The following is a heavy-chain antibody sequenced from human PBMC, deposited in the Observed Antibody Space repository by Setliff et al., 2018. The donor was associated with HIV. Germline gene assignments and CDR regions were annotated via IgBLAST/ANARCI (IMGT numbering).Heavy chain of an antibody. CDR3: ARDRSNWNYGKNYLDV. V-gene: IGHV4-34*01. D-gene: IGHD1-7*01. Sequence: SETLSLTCAVFGESVSCYYWSWIRQPPGKGLEWIGEINDTGSTNYNPSLKSRVTISVDTSKNQFSLKLISVTAADTAVYYCARDRSNWNYGKNYLDVWGKGTMVTVSS. CDR2: INDTGST. CDR1: GESVSCYY. J-gene: IGHJ6*03.